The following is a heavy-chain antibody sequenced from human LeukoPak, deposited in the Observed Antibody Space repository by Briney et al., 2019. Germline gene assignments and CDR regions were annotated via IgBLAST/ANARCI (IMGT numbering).Heavy chain of an antibody. CDR1: GYTFGDYG. D-gene: IGHD1-26*01. Sequence: GGSLRLSCAASGYTFGDYGMSWVRQVPGKGLEWVSGTNRRGDITGYADFVKGRFTISRDNAKNSLYLQMNSLRAEDTAVYYCARDTLSSGSLLWFDYWGQGTLVTVSS. J-gene: IGHJ4*02. CDR2: TNRRGDIT. V-gene: IGHV3-20*04. CDR3: ARDTLSSGSLLWFDY.